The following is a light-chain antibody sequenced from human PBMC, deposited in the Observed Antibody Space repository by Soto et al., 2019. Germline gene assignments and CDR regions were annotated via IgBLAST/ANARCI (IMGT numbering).Light chain of an antibody. V-gene: IGKV3-20*01. J-gene: IGKJ4*01. Sequence: PGGRATLSCGASQCVSSNYLAWDQQRPGQAPMLLIYGASSRAIGIPDRFSGSGSGTDFTLTISRLEPEDFAVYYCQQYGGLPVTFSGGTKVQIK. CDR3: QQYGGLPVT. CDR2: GAS. CDR1: QCVSSNY.